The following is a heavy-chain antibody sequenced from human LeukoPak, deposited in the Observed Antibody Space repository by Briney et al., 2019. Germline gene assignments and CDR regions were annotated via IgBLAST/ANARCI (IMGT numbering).Heavy chain of an antibody. J-gene: IGHJ4*02. D-gene: IGHD2-2*01. Sequence: GGSLSSSWAASGFPFIGLGRTWFGQLPGKGLEWVSSISSSSSYIYYADSVKGRFTISRDNAKNSLYLQMNSLRAEDTAVYYCARGGASLDYWGQGTLVTVSS. CDR1: GFPFIGLG. V-gene: IGHV3-21*01. CDR3: ARGGASLDY. CDR2: ISSSSSYI.